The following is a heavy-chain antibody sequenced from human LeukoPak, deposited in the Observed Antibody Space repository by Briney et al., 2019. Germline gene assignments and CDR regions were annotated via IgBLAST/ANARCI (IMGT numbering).Heavy chain of an antibody. CDR1: GFTFSDYD. Sequence: GGSLRLSCAASGFTFSDYDMHWVRQATGKGLEWVSAIGTAGDIYYTGSVKGRFTISRENAKNSLYLQMNSLRAGDTAVYYCARVAKERVGGVYYFDYWGQGTLVTVSS. V-gene: IGHV3-13*01. CDR2: IGTAGDI. J-gene: IGHJ4*02. CDR3: ARVAKERVGGVYYFDY. D-gene: IGHD1-1*01.